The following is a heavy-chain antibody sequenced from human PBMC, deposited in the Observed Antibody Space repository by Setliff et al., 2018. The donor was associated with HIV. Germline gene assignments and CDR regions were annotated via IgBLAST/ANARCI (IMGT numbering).Heavy chain of an antibody. J-gene: IGHJ4*02. CDR3: TTDVPTYYYDYIPADY. V-gene: IGHV3-15*01. D-gene: IGHD3-22*01. CDR2: IKSKTDGGTT. CDR1: GFTFSNAW. Sequence: GESLKISCAASGFTFSNAWMSWVRQAPGKGLEWVGRIKSKTDGGTTDYAAPVKGRFTISRDDSKNTLYLQMNSLKTEDTAVYYCTTDVPTYYYDYIPADYWGQGTLVTVS.